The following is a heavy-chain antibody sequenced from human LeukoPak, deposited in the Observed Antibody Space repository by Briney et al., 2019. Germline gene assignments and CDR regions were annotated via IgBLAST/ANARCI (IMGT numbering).Heavy chain of an antibody. CDR2: ISSSSSYI. Sequence: PGGSLRLSCAASGFTFSSYSMNWVRQAPGKGLEWVSSISSSSSYIYYADSVKGRFTISRDNAKNSLYLQMNSLRAEDTAVYYCARDLVRIRVLGAFDIWGQGTMVTVSS. V-gene: IGHV3-21*01. D-gene: IGHD1-14*01. CDR3: ARDLVRIRVLGAFDI. J-gene: IGHJ3*02. CDR1: GFTFSSYS.